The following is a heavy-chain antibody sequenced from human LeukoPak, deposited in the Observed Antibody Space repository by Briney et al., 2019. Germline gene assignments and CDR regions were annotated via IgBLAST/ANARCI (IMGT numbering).Heavy chain of an antibody. CDR1: GFTFSSYG. J-gene: IGHJ4*02. D-gene: IGHD2-8*01. CDR2: ISYDGSNK. CDR3: ARVSKAYGVLGTIDY. Sequence: PGGSLRLSCAASGFTFSSYGMHWVRQAPGKGLEWVAVISYDGSNKYYADSVKGRFTISRDNSKNTLYLQMNSLRAEDTAVYYCARVSKAYGVLGTIDYWGQGTLVTVSS. V-gene: IGHV3-30*03.